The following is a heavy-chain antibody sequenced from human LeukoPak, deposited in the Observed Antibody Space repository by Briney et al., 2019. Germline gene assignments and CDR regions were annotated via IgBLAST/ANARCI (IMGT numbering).Heavy chain of an antibody. CDR3: ARDYYGSGSYYQTTYFDY. J-gene: IGHJ4*02. V-gene: IGHV3-30*04. CDR1: GYTFTGYY. Sequence: SCKASGYTFTGYYMHWVRQAPGKGLEWVAVISYDGSNKYYADSVKGRFTISRDNSKNTLYLQMNSLRAEDTAVYYCARDYYGSGSYYQTTYFDYWGQGTLVTVSS. CDR2: ISYDGSNK. D-gene: IGHD3-10*01.